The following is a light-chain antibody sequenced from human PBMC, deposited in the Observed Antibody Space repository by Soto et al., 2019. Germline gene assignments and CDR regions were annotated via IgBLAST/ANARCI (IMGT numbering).Light chain of an antibody. Sequence: DIQMTQSPSSLSASVGDTVIITCRASQSISIYSNWYQQKPGKAPRLLIYSASILQSGVPSRFSGSGSETDFTLTISGLQPEDCATYYCQQSFSTLWTFGQGTKV. J-gene: IGKJ1*01. CDR3: QQSFSTLWT. CDR1: QSISIY. V-gene: IGKV1-39*01. CDR2: SAS.